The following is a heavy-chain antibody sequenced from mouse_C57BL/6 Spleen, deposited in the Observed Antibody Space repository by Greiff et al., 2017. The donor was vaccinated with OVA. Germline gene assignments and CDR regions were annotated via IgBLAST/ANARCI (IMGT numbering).Heavy chain of an antibody. D-gene: IGHD1-1*01. CDR2: INPYNGGT. V-gene: IGHV1-19*01. CDR3: ARRTTVVAPLDY. Sequence: VQLQQSGPVLVKPGASVKMSCKASGYTFTDYYMNWVKQSHGKSLEWIGVINPYNGGTSYNQKFKGKATLTVDKSSSTAYMELNSLTSEDSAVYYCARRTTVVAPLDYWGQGTTLTVSS. J-gene: IGHJ2*01. CDR1: GYTFTDYY.